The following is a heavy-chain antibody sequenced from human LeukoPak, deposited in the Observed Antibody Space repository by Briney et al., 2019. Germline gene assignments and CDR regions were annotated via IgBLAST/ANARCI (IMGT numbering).Heavy chain of an antibody. CDR2: IYYSGST. D-gene: IGHD3-22*01. V-gene: IGHV4-39*07. CDR3: ARDFNYYDSSGYYQDY. Sequence: SETLSLTCTVSGGSISSSSYYWGWIRQPPGKGLEWIGSIYYSGSTYYNPSLKSRVTISVDTSKNQFSLKLSSATAADTAVYYCARDFNYYDSSGYYQDYWGQGTLVTVSS. CDR1: GGSISSSSYY. J-gene: IGHJ4*02.